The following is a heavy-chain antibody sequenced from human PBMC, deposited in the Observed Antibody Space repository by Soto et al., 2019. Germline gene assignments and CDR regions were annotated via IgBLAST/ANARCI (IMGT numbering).Heavy chain of an antibody. V-gene: IGHV3-33*06. CDR1: GFSFSSYG. CDR2: IWYDGSNK. Sequence: GGSLRLSCAASGFSFSSYGMHWARQAPGKGLEWVAVIWYDGSNKYYADSVKGRFTISRDNSKNTLYLQMNSLRAEDTAVYYCEKSTRPHHHRDYFDYWGQGTLVTVSS. J-gene: IGHJ4*02. CDR3: EKSTRPHHHRDYFDY.